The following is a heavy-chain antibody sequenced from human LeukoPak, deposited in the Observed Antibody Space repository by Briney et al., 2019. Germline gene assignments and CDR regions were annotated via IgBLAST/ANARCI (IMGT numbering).Heavy chain of an antibody. D-gene: IGHD2-2*01. Sequence: GGALRLSCAASGCTFSSYAMSWVRQAPGKGLEWVSAISGSGGSTYYADSVKGRFTISRDNSKNTLYLQMNSLRAEDTAVYYCAKGRRARTSCFDYWGQGTLVTVSS. CDR1: GCTFSSYA. V-gene: IGHV3-23*01. CDR2: ISGSGGST. J-gene: IGHJ4*02. CDR3: AKGRRARTSCFDY.